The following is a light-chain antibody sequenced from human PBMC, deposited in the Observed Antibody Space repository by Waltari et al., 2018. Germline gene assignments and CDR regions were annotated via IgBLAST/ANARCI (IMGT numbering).Light chain of an antibody. CDR3: CSYAGSYTFMV. CDR2: DVS. J-gene: IGLJ2*01. V-gene: IGLV2-11*01. CDR1: SSDVGGSNY. Sequence: QSALTQPRSVSGSPGQSVTIPCPGTSSDVGGSNYVSWYQQPPGKAPNLMIYDVSKRPSGVPDRFSGSKSGNSASLTISGLQAEDEADYYCCSYAGSYTFMVFGGGTKLTVL.